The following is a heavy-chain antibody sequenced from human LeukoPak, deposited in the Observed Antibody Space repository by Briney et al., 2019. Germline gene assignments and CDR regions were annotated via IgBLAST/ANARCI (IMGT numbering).Heavy chain of an antibody. CDR1: GFTFSSYA. Sequence: PGGSLRLSCAASGFTFSSYAMGWVRQAPGKGLEWVSAISGSGGSTYYADSVKGRFTISRDNSKNTLYLQMNSLRAEDTAVYYCAKDRATLYSSGPFDYWGQGTLVTVSS. J-gene: IGHJ4*02. CDR2: ISGSGGST. V-gene: IGHV3-23*01. D-gene: IGHD6-19*01. CDR3: AKDRATLYSSGPFDY.